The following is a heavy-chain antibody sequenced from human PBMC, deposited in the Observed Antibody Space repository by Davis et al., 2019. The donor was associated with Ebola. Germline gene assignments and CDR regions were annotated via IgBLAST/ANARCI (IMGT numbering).Heavy chain of an antibody. CDR1: GGSFTDYF. Sequence: SETLSLTCAVYGGSFTDYFWSWIRQSPGKGLEWIGEISHGGVSDFAPSLSSRVTISVDTSKNQFALKMNSVTAADTAVYYCARTTKTSVSDSGLGYTYFGPWSQGTLVTVSS. CDR3: ARTTKTSVSDSGLGYTYFGP. D-gene: IGHD5-18*01. CDR2: ISHGGVS. J-gene: IGHJ5*02. V-gene: IGHV4-34*01.